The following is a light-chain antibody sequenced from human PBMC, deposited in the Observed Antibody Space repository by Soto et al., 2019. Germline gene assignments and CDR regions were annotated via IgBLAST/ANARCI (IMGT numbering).Light chain of an antibody. V-gene: IGKV3-15*01. Sequence: EIVMTQSPATLSVSPGERAILSCRASQSVSNNLAWYQQKPGQAPSLLIYHASTRASGIPARFSGSGSGTEFTVTISSLQSEDFAVYYCQQYNEWPLTFGGGTKVEIK. J-gene: IGKJ4*01. CDR2: HAS. CDR1: QSVSNN. CDR3: QQYNEWPLT.